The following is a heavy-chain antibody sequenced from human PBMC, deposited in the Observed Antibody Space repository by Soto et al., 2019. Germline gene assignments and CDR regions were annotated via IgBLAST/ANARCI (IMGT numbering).Heavy chain of an antibody. D-gene: IGHD2-15*01. CDR1: GFTFSTYW. CDR3: VRGRYCSGDTCYFDY. J-gene: IGHJ4*02. CDR2: IKEDGSEK. Sequence: GGSLRLSCAASGFTFSTYWMSWVRQAPGKGLEWVANIKEDGSEKYYVDCVKGRFTISRDNTKNSLYLQMNSLRAEDTAVYYCVRGRYCSGDTCYFDYWGQGTLVTVSS. V-gene: IGHV3-7*01.